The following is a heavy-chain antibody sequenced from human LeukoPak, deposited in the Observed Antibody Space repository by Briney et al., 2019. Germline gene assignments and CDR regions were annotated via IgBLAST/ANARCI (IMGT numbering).Heavy chain of an antibody. CDR1: GYTFTGYY. V-gene: IGHV1-2*02. CDR2: INPNSGGT. D-gene: IGHD3-10*01. J-gene: IGHJ3*02. CDR3: ARALSLVRGVIIRVDAFDI. Sequence: ASVKVSCKASGYTFTGYYMHWVRQAPGQGLEWMGWINPNSGGTNHAQKFQGRVTMTRDTSISTAYMELSRLRSDDTAVYYCARALSLVRGVIIRVDAFDIWGQGTMVTVSS.